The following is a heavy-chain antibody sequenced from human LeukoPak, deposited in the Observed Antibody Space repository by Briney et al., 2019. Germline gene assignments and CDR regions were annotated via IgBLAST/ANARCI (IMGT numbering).Heavy chain of an antibody. CDR1: GFTFRDYN. D-gene: IGHD3-10*01. J-gene: IGHJ4*02. V-gene: IGHV3-49*04. Sequence: GGSLRLSCTASGFTFRDYNMNWVRQAPGKGLEWLGYIRSRTHDGTAGYAASVEGRFSISRDDSENIAYLQMTSLKSEDTAVYYCSGGQQYPYGLEFDYWGQGVLVTVSA. CDR3: SGGQQYPYGLEFDY. CDR2: IRSRTHDGTA.